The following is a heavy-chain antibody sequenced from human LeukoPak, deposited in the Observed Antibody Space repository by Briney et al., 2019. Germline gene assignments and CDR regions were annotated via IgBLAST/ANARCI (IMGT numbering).Heavy chain of an antibody. V-gene: IGHV3-74*01. D-gene: IGHD2-15*01. Sequence: GGSLRLSCAVSGFTFSSYWMHWVRQGPGKGLARVSRITSDGSATDYADSVKGRFTISRDNAKNTLYLHMDSLRAEDTAVYYCARDASPGYFDLWGRGTLVTVSS. CDR2: ITSDGSAT. CDR1: GFTFSSYW. J-gene: IGHJ2*01. CDR3: ARDASPGYFDL.